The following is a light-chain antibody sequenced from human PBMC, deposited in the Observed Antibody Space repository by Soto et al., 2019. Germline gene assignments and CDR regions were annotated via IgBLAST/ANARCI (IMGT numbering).Light chain of an antibody. Sequence: EIVLTQSPATLSLSPGERATLSCRASQSVSSYLSWYQQKPVQAPRLLIYGASSRATGIPDRFSGSGSGTDFTLTISRLEPEDFAVYYCQQYGSSPQTFGQGTKVDIK. CDR2: GAS. V-gene: IGKV3-20*01. CDR3: QQYGSSPQT. CDR1: QSVSSY. J-gene: IGKJ1*01.